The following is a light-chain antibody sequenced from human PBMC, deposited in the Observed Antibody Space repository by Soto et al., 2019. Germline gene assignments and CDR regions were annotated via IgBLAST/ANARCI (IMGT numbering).Light chain of an antibody. J-gene: IGKJ4*01. V-gene: IGKV3-15*01. CDR2: GAS. CDR1: QSVSSN. Sequence: EIVMTQSPATLSVSPGERATLSCRASQSVSSNLAWYQQKPGQAPRLLIYGASTRATGIPARFSGSGSGTEFTLTISSLQSADFAVYYCQQYNNWPEGPLFGGGTKVEIK. CDR3: QQYNNWPEGPL.